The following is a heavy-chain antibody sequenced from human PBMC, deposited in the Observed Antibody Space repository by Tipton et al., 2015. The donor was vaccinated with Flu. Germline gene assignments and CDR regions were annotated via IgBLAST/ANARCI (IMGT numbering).Heavy chain of an antibody. J-gene: IGHJ2*01. D-gene: IGHD3-3*01. CDR3: ARCGDFWSGWGFDL. Sequence: TLSLTCTVSGGSISSYYWSWIRQPPGKGLEWIGYIYYSGSTNYNPSLKSRVTISVDTSKNQFSLKLSSVTAADTAVYYCARCGDFWSGWGFDLWGRGTLVTVSS. CDR1: GGSISSYY. CDR2: IYYSGST. V-gene: IGHV4-59*07.